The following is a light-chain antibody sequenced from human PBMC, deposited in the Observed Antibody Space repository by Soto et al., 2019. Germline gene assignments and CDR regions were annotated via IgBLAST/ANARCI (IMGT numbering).Light chain of an antibody. CDR3: ASWDESLSAVL. V-gene: IGLV1-44*01. J-gene: IGLJ2*01. CDR2: SNN. Sequence: QSVLTQPPSASGTPGQRVTISCSGSSSNIGSNVVNWYQQLPGTAPKLLIYSNNQRPSGVPDRFSGSKSGTSASLAISGLQSDDETDYYCASWDESLSAVLFGGGTKVTVL. CDR1: SSNIGSNV.